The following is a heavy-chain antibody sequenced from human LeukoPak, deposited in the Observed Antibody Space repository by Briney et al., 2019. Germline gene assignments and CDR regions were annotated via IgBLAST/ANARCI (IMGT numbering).Heavy chain of an antibody. CDR1: GYSFTSYW. V-gene: IGHV5-51*01. Sequence: GESLKISCKSSGYSFTSYWIGWGRQLPGKGLEWMGIIYHGDSDTRYSPSLQGQVTISADKSISTAYLQWSLLKASDTAMYYCAIVPQDYYYYYYMDVWGKGTTVTVSS. J-gene: IGHJ6*03. D-gene: IGHD2-2*01. CDR3: AIVPQDYYYYYYMDV. CDR2: IYHGDSDT.